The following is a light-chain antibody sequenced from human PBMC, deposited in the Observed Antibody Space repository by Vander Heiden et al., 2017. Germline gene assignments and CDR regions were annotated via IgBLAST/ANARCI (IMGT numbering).Light chain of an antibody. V-gene: IGKV3-15*01. J-gene: IGKJ5*01. Sequence: EIVMTQSPATLSVSPGERVTLSCRASQTVSSNLAWYQQKPGQAPRLLIYGASTRATGIPASFSGSGYGTEFTLTISSLQSEDFAVYYCQQYDNWPPITCGQGTRLEIK. CDR3: QQYDNWPPIT. CDR2: GAS. CDR1: QTVSSN.